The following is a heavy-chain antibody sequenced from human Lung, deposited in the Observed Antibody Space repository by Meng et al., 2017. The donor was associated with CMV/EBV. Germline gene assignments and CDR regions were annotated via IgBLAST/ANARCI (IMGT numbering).Heavy chain of an antibody. J-gene: IGHJ5*02. D-gene: IGHD2-2*01. CDR1: GGSISSGSYY. Sequence: QPHLQESGPGLVKPSENLSLTCTVSGGSISSGSYYWAWIRQPPGKDLEWIGSIYYSGSTYYNPSLKSRVTISGDTSNNQFSLRLTSVTAADTAVYYCARDGCSSADCYPSNWFDPWGQGTLVTVSS. V-gene: IGHV4-39*07. CDR3: ARDGCSSADCYPSNWFDP. CDR2: IYYSGST.